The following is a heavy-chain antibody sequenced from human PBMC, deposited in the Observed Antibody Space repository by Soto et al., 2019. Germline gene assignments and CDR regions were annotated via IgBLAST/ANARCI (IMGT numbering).Heavy chain of an antibody. CDR1: GFTFTSYN. D-gene: IGHD6-6*01. CDR3: VFGSSNQYSFYH. V-gene: IGHV3-33*08. CDR2: FWYDASGQ. Sequence: QVHVVESGGGVVQPGRSLRLSCTTSGFTFTSYNMHWVRQAPGKGLEWVATFWYDASGQKYADSVKGRFTISRDPSRGTLSLLMNRLPADDTALYYCVFGSSNQYSFYHWGQEILVTVSS. J-gene: IGHJ4*02.